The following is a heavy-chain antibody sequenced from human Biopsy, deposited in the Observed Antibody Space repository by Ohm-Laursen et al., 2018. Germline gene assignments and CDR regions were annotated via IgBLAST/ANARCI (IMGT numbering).Heavy chain of an antibody. J-gene: IGHJ4*02. CDR1: GFTFSSYW. Sequence: SLRLSCAASGFTFSSYWMNWVRQVPGKGLVWVATINKDGSTLQYVDSVRGRFTISRDSSKNTLHLQMNSLRAEDTAVYYCAKDQGYYYDRSVYYYSDYWGQGALVTVSS. D-gene: IGHD3-22*01. V-gene: IGHV3-74*03. CDR3: AKDQGYYYDRSVYYYSDY. CDR2: INKDGSTL.